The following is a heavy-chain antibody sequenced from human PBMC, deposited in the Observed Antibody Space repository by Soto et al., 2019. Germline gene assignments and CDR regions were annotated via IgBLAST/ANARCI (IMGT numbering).Heavy chain of an antibody. CDR3: ARGGGYSSGWRDY. J-gene: IGHJ4*02. Sequence: SETLSLTCAVSGGSISSGGYSWSWIRQPPGKGLEWIGYIYYSGSTNYNPSLKSRVTISVDTSKNQFSLKLSSVTAADTAVYYCARGGGYSSGWRDYWGQGTLVTVSS. CDR1: GGSISSGGYS. V-gene: IGHV4-61*08. D-gene: IGHD6-19*01. CDR2: IYYSGST.